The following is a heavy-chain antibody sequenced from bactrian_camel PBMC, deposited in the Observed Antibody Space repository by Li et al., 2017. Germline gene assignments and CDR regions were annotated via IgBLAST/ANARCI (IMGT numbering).Heavy chain of an antibody. CDR1: KATDSSVSGSVC. CDR3: AAVGGEEAIPASMRWTDFGY. J-gene: IGHJ6*01. Sequence: HVQLVESGGGSVEAGGSLRLSCTASKATDSSVSGSVCMGWFRQAPGKGHEWVSGITTGGGSTYYADSVKGRFTISKDNAKNTLYLQMNSLKPEDTAVYYCAAVGGEEAIPASMRWTDFGYWGQGTQVTVS. V-gene: IGHV3S1*01. CDR2: ITTGGGST. D-gene: IGHD1*01.